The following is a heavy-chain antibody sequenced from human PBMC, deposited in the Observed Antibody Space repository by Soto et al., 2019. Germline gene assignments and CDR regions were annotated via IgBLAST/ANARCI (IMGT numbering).Heavy chain of an antibody. D-gene: IGHD5-18*01. CDR3: ARLVNTAMVMFRGPTYYFDY. V-gene: IGHV1-18*01. Sequence: QVHLVQSGAEVKKPGASVKVSCKASGYTFPRFGISWVRQAPGQGLEWMGWISAYNGNINYVQKLQGRVTMTTDTSTSTAYMELRSLRSDDTAVYYCARLVNTAMVMFRGPTYYFDYWGQGTLVTVSS. J-gene: IGHJ4*02. CDR2: ISAYNGNI. CDR1: GYTFPRFG.